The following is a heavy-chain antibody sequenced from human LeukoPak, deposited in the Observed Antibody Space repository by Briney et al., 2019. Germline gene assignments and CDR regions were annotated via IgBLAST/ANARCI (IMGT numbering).Heavy chain of an antibody. J-gene: IGHJ6*04. CDR2: ISRSGRTT. Sequence: GESLSLSWAASGFTFSSYEMNWVRQAPGRGLGWVSYISRSGRTTYYADSVKGRFTISRDNAKNSLYLQINSLRAEDTAVYYCAELGITMIGGVWGKGTTVTISS. V-gene: IGHV3-48*03. CDR3: AELGITMIGGV. D-gene: IGHD3-10*02. CDR1: GFTFSSYE.